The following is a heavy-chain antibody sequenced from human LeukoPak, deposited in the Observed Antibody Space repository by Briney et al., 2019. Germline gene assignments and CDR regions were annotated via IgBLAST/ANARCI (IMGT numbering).Heavy chain of an antibody. CDR3: ARDPPLPLGYCSSTSCVKPGAFDI. CDR1: GFTFSMSW. Sequence: QSGGSLRLSCAASGFTFSMSWMTWVRQAPGKGLEWVASINGHGSEIHYVDSVKGRFTISRDNAKNSLYLQMNSLRAEDTAVYYCARDPPLPLGYCSSTSCVKPGAFDIWGQGTMVTVSS. D-gene: IGHD2-2*01. J-gene: IGHJ3*02. V-gene: IGHV3-7*03. CDR2: INGHGSEI.